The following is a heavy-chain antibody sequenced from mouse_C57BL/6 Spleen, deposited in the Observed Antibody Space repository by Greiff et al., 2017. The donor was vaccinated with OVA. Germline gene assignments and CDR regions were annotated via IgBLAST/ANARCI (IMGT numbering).Heavy chain of an antibody. Sequence: QVQLQQPGAELVSPGSSVKLSCKASGYTFTSYWMHWVQQRPLQGLEWIGNIDPFDSDTHYNQKFKATATSTVDESSSTAYMQLSSLTSEDSAVYYCARSNLAMDYWGQGTSVTVSS. CDR1: GYTFTSYW. CDR3: ARSNLAMDY. CDR2: IDPFDSDT. J-gene: IGHJ4*01. V-gene: IGHV1-52*01.